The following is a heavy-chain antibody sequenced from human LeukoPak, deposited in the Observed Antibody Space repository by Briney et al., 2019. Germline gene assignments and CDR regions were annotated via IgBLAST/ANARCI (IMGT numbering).Heavy chain of an antibody. CDR2: VFYSGST. J-gene: IGHJ6*02. V-gene: IGHV4-59*08. D-gene: IGHD2-15*01. CDR1: GGSISSFY. Sequence: SGTLSLTCTVSGGSISSFYWSWIRQPPGKGLEWIGYVFYSGSTNYNPSLKSRVTMSVATSKNQFSLKLSSVTAADTAVYYCARHTPVPLPSGFYFEMDVWGQGTTVTVSS. CDR3: ARHTPVPLPSGFYFEMDV.